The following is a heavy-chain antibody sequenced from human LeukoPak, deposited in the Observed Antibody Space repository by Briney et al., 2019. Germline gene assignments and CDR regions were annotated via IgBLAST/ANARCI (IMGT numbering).Heavy chain of an antibody. Sequence: GGSLRLSCAASGFTFSDYYMSWIRQAPGKGLEWVSAISGSGGSTYYADSAKGRFTISRDNSKNTLYLQMNSLRAEDTAVYYCAKHSIFGVVRYYFDYWGQGTLVTVSS. D-gene: IGHD3-3*01. CDR3: AKHSIFGVVRYYFDY. J-gene: IGHJ4*02. CDR1: GFTFSDYY. CDR2: ISGSGGST. V-gene: IGHV3-23*01.